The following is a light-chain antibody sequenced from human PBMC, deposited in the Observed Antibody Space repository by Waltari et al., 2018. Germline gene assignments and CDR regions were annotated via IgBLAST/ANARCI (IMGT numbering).Light chain of an antibody. CDR1: SNDIGAYDF. J-gene: IGLJ2*01. CDR3: SSFTTSKTRV. Sequence: QSALIQPASLSASPGQSITISCTGTSNDIGAYDFVSWHQQHPGKVPKLIIYDVDIRPSGISNRFSGSKSGNTASLTISGLQAEDDSDYYCSSFTTSKTRVFGGATRVTVL. CDR2: DVD. V-gene: IGLV2-14*03.